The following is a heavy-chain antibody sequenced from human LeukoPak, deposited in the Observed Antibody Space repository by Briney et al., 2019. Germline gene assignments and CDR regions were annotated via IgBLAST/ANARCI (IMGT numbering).Heavy chain of an antibody. CDR3: ARPDRAGWYDYYYYMDV. Sequence: PGGSLRLSCAASGFTFSSYWMHWVPQAPGKGLVWVSRINSDGSSTSYADSVKGRFTISRDNAKNTLYLQMNSLRAEDTAVYYCARPDRAGWYDYYYYMDVWGKGTTVTVSS. J-gene: IGHJ6*03. V-gene: IGHV3-74*01. CDR2: INSDGSST. D-gene: IGHD6-19*01. CDR1: GFTFSSYW.